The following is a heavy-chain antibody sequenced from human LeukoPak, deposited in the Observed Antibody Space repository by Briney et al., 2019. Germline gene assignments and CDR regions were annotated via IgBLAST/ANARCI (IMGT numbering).Heavy chain of an antibody. V-gene: IGHV1-2*02. CDR1: GYTFTSYD. Sequence: ASVKVSCKASGYTFTSYDINWVRQATGQGLEWMGWINPNSGGTNYAQKFQGRVTMTRDTSISTAYMELSRLRSDDTAVYYCARLDYYYDSSGHAFDIWGQGTMVTVSS. CDR3: ARLDYYYDSSGHAFDI. D-gene: IGHD3-22*01. J-gene: IGHJ3*02. CDR2: INPNSGGT.